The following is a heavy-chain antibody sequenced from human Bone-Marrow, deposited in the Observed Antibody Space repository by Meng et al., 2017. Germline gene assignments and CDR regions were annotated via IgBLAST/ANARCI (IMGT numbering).Heavy chain of an antibody. J-gene: IGHJ4*02. CDR2: ISSSSSYI. CDR3: ARDSRSQSAN. Sequence: GESLKISCAACGFTFSSYSMNWVRQAPGKGLEWVSSISSSSSYIYYADSVKGRFTISRDNAKNSLYLQMNSLRAEDTAVYYCARDSRSQSANWGQGTLVTVSS. V-gene: IGHV3-21*01. D-gene: IGHD1-26*01. CDR1: GFTFSSYS.